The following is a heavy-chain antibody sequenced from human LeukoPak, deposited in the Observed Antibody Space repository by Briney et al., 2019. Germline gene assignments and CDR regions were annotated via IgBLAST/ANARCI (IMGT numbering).Heavy chain of an antibody. CDR2: ISGGGGST. V-gene: IGHV3-23*01. CDR1: GFTFSNYG. Sequence: HPGGSLRLSCAASGFTFSNYGMSWVRQAPGKGLEWVSGISGGGGSTYYADSVKDRFTISRDNSKNTLYLEMNSLRAEDTAVYYCANSEDIVVVPDANFDYWGQGTLVTVSS. J-gene: IGHJ4*02. CDR3: ANSEDIVVVPDANFDY. D-gene: IGHD2-2*01.